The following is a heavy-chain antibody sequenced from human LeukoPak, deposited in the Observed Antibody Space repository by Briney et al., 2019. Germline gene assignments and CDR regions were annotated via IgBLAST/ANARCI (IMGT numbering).Heavy chain of an antibody. Sequence: SETLSLTCAVYGGSFSGYYWSWIRQPAGKGLEWIGRIYTSGSTNYNPSLKSRVTISVDTSKNQFSLKLSSVTAADTAVYYCATQSWDPEDYYYGMDVWGQGTTVTVSS. CDR2: IYTSGST. CDR1: GGSFSGYY. CDR3: ATQSWDPEDYYYGMDV. V-gene: IGHV4-59*10. J-gene: IGHJ6*02. D-gene: IGHD1-14*01.